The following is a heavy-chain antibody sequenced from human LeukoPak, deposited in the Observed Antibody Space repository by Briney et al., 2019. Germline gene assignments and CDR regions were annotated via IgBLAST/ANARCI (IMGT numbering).Heavy chain of an antibody. CDR2: MNPNSGNT. D-gene: IGHD3-3*01. J-gene: IGHJ6*03. V-gene: IGHV1-8*03. CDR3: ARSYYDFWSGYYTGYYYYMDV. Sequence: ASVKVSCKASGYTFTSYDINWVRQATGQGLEWMGWMNPNSGNTGYAQKFQGRVTITRNTSISTAYMELSSLRSEDTAVYYCARSYYDFWSGYYTGYYYYMDVWGKGTTVTVSS. CDR1: GYTFTSYD.